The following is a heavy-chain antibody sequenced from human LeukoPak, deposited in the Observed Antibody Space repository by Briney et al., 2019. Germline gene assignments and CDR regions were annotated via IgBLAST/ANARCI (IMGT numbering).Heavy chain of an antibody. CDR2: ISAYNGNT. J-gene: IGHJ6*02. D-gene: IGHD3-3*01. CDR1: GYTFTRYG. Sequence: GASVKVSCKASGYTFTRYGISWVRQAPGQGLEWMGWISAYNGNTNYAQKLQGRVTMTTDTSTSTAYMELRSLRSDDTAVYYRARSGYYFALYYYYGMDVWGQGTTVTVSS. V-gene: IGHV1-18*01. CDR3: ARSGYYFALYYYYGMDV.